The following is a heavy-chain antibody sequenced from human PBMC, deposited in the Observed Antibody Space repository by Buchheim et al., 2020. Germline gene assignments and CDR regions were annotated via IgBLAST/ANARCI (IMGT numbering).Heavy chain of an antibody. Sequence: QVQLQESGPGLVKPSQTLSLTCAVSGGSISSGGYSWGWIRQPPGKGLEWIGYIYYSGSTYYNPSLKSRVTISVDTSKNQFSLKLSSVTAADTAVYYCARDSGVIVGASSDAFDIWGQGT. CDR2: IYYSGST. CDR1: GGSISSGGYS. V-gene: IGHV4-30-4*07. D-gene: IGHD1-26*01. CDR3: ARDSGVIVGASSDAFDI. J-gene: IGHJ3*02.